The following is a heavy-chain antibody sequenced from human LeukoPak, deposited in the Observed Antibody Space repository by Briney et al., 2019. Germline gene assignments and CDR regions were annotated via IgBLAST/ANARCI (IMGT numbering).Heavy chain of an antibody. Sequence: PSETLSLNCTVSGGSISSYYWSWIRQPAGKGLEWIGRIYTSGSTNYNPSLKSRVTISVDTSKNQFSLKLSSVTAADTAVYYCARVDPDSSSTLEVFDYWGQGTLVTVSS. V-gene: IGHV4-4*07. J-gene: IGHJ4*02. CDR1: GGSISSYY. CDR2: IYTSGST. CDR3: ARVDPDSSSTLEVFDY. D-gene: IGHD6-6*01.